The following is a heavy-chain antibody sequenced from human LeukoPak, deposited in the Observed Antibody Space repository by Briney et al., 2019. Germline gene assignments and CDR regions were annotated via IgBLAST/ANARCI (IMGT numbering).Heavy chain of an antibody. V-gene: IGHV1-18*01. CDR1: GYTFTSYG. Sequence: ASVKVSCKASGYTFTSYGISWVRQAPGQGLEWMGWISAYNGNTNYAQKLQGRVTMTTDTSTSTAYMELRSLRSDDTAVYYCARHRRKWELLLFDYWGQGSLVTVSS. CDR3: ARHRRKWELLLFDY. D-gene: IGHD1-26*01. J-gene: IGHJ4*02. CDR2: ISAYNGNT.